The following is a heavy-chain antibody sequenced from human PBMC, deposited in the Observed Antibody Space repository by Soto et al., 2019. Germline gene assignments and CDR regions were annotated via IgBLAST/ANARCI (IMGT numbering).Heavy chain of an antibody. J-gene: IGHJ2*01. CDR3: ARGASSGFEYWYFDL. CDR2: INTKFGAT. D-gene: IGHD5-12*01. Sequence: QVQLVQSGAELKKPGSSVKVSCEASGGSFSKKAISWVRQAPGQGLEWMGGINTKFGATNYAPKFQGRITITADESTNTVNMALSSLTSEDTAVYYGARGASSGFEYWYFDLWGRGTVVSVSS. CDR1: GGSFSKKA. V-gene: IGHV1-69*01.